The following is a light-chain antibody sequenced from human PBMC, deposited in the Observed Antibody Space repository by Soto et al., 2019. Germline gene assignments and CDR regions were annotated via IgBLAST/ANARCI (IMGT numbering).Light chain of an antibody. CDR1: QTISSNY. CDR2: GAS. J-gene: IGKJ3*01. Sequence: EIVLTQSPGTLSLSPGERVTLSCGVSQTISSNYLAWYQQKPGQAPRLLIYGASFRATGIPVRFSGSGSGTDFTLTISRLEPEDFAVYYCQQYGRSPPGFTFGPGTKVEMK. CDR3: QQYGRSPPGFT. V-gene: IGKV3-20*01.